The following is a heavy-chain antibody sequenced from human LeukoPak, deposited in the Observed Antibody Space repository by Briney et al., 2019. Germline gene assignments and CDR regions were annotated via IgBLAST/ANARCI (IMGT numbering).Heavy chain of an antibody. Sequence: GESLKISCKGSVYSFTYWIGWVRQMPGKGLEWMGIIYSGDSHTKYSPSFQGRVTISADKSISTAYLQWSSLEASDTAMYYCASARHGDYVWDYWGQGTLVTVSS. CDR3: ASARHGDYVWDY. D-gene: IGHD4-17*01. V-gene: IGHV5-51*01. J-gene: IGHJ4*02. CDR2: IYSGDSHT. CDR1: VYSFTYW.